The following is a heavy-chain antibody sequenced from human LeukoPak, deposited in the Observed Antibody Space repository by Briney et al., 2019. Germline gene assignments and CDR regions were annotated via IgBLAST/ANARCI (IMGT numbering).Heavy chain of an antibody. V-gene: IGHV1-46*01. Sequence: GASVKVSCKASGYTFTGYYMHWVRQAPGQGLEWMGIINPSGGSTSYAQKFQGRVTMTRDTSTSTVYMELSSLRSEDTAVYYCASGYCSSTSCHYRYNWFDPWGQGTLVTVSS. J-gene: IGHJ5*02. CDR3: ASGYCSSTSCHYRYNWFDP. CDR2: INPSGGST. D-gene: IGHD2-2*03. CDR1: GYTFTGYY.